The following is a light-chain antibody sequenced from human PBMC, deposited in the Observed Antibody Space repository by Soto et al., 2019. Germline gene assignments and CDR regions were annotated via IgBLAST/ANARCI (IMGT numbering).Light chain of an antibody. CDR2: ATS. J-gene: IGKJ2*01. Sequence: DIQMTQSPSSLSASVGDRVTITCRASQHILRFLNWYQQKPGNAPKPLIYATSTFQTGVSSRFSASGCGREFTLTISSLQPDDSATFFCQQNYNDPPTFGQGTKLEI. CDR3: QQNYNDPPT. CDR1: QHILRF. V-gene: IGKV1-39*01.